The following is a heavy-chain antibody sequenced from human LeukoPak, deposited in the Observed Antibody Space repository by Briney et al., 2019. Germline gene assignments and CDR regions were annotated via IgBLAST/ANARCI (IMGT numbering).Heavy chain of an antibody. J-gene: IGHJ4*02. CDR3: ARDRIAAAHYYFDY. CDR2: ISYDGSNK. Sequence: GRSLRLSCAASGFTFSSYGMHWVRQAPGKGLEWVAVISYDGSNKYYADSVKGRFTISRDNSKNTLYLQMNSLRAEDTAVYYCARDRIAAAHYYFDYWGQGTLVTVSS. CDR1: GFTFSSYG. D-gene: IGHD6-13*01. V-gene: IGHV3-30*03.